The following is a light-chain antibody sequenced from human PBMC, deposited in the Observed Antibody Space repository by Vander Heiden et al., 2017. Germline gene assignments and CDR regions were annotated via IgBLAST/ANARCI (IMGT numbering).Light chain of an antibody. V-gene: IGKV3-15*01. CDR1: QSISNN. J-gene: IGKJ1*01. Sequence: IVMTQPPATLSVSLGERATLSCRASQSISNNLAGYRQKPGQPPSLLIYDASTRATGIPTRFSGSGSGTEFTLTISSLQSEDFAVYYCQQYNNWPPWTFGQGTKVEIK. CDR3: QQYNNWPPWT. CDR2: DAS.